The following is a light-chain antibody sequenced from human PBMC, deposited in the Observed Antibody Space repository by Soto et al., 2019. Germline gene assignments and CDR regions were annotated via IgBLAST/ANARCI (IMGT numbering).Light chain of an antibody. Sequence: QSALTQPRSVSGSPGQSVTISCTGTSSDVGAYNYVSWYQQHPGKAPKFMIYDVSKRPSGVPGRFSGSKSGNTASLTISGLQAEDEADYYCCSYAGTYSYVFGTGTKLTVL. CDR2: DVS. J-gene: IGLJ1*01. V-gene: IGLV2-11*01. CDR1: SSDVGAYNY. CDR3: CSYAGTYSYV.